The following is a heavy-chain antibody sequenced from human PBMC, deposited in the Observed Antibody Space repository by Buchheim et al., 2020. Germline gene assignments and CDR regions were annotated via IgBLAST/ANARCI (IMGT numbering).Heavy chain of an antibody. D-gene: IGHD6-13*01. J-gene: IGHJ4*02. CDR1: GGSISSYY. CDR2: IYYSGST. V-gene: IGHV4-59*08. CDR3: ARHYSSWYYFDY. Sequence: QVQLRESGPGLVKPSETLSLTCTVSGGSISSYYRSWIRQPPGKGLEWIGYIYYSGSTNYNPSLKSRVTISVDTSKNQFSLKLSSVTAADTAVYYCARHYSSWYYFDYWGQGTL.